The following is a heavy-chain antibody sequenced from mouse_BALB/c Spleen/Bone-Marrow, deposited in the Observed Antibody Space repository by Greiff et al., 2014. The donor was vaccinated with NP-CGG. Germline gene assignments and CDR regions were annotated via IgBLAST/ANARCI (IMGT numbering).Heavy chain of an antibody. CDR3: ARSGERYGAMDF. Sequence: VQLQQSGGGLVKPGGSLKLSCAASGFTFSDYYMYWVRQTPEKRLEWVATISDGGGYTYYPDSVWGRFTISRDNAKNNLYLQMSSLKSEDTAMYHCARSGERYGAMDFWGQGTSVTVFS. D-gene: IGHD2-10*02. CDR2: ISDGGGYT. J-gene: IGHJ4*01. V-gene: IGHV5-4*02. CDR1: GFTFSDYY.